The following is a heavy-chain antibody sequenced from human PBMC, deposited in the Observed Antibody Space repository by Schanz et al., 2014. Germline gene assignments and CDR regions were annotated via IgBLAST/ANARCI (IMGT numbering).Heavy chain of an antibody. J-gene: IGHJ6*02. V-gene: IGHV3-30*04. CDR1: GFTMITYA. CDR2: IWYDGNNK. Sequence: QVQLVESGGGVVQPGRSLRLSCAASGFTMITYAMHWVRQPPGKGLEWVAVIWYDGNNKFYADSVKGRFTISRDNSKNTLYLQMNSLRAEDTAVYYCAKDPYGMDVWGQGTTV. CDR3: AKDPYGMDV.